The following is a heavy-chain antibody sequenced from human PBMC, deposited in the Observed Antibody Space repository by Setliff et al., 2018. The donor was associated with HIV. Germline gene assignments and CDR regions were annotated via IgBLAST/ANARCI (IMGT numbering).Heavy chain of an antibody. CDR2: ISSNIIYI. Sequence: AGGSLRLSCAASGFTLSTYTMNWVRQAPGKGLEWISSISSNIIYIYYADSVRGRFTISRDNGKNSLYLQMNSLRAEDTAVYYCARDATRGGDMDVWAKGTTVTVSS. V-gene: IGHV3-21*01. J-gene: IGHJ6*03. D-gene: IGHD2-15*01. CDR1: GFTLSTYT. CDR3: ARDATRGGDMDV.